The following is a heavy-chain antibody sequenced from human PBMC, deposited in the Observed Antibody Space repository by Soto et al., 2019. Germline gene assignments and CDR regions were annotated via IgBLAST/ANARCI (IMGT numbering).Heavy chain of an antibody. D-gene: IGHD1-1*01. CDR1: GFMFSSAW. CDR3: VEGWNDF. V-gene: IGHV3-15*01. Sequence: VQVVESGGDLAKPGGSLRLSCVTSGFMFSSAWMNWVRQAPGKGLEWVGRIKSKRDGGARDYAEPVKGRFSISRDDSKNTVFLQMNSLRAEDTAVYYCVEGWNDFWGQGTLVTVSS. CDR2: IKSKRDGGAR. J-gene: IGHJ4*02.